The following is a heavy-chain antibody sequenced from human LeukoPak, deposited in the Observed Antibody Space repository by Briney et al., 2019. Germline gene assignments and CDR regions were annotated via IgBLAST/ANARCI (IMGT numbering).Heavy chain of an antibody. CDR1: GFTFSSYS. CDR3: ARDYLRDGYNPYYFDY. J-gene: IGHJ4*02. D-gene: IGHD5-24*01. V-gene: IGHV3-21*01. CDR2: ISSSSSYI. Sequence: GGSLRLSCAASGFTFSSYSMNWVRQAPGKGLEWVSSISSSSSYIYYADSVKGRFTISRDNAKNSLYLQMNSLRAEDTAVYYCARDYLRDGYNPYYFDYWGQGTLVTVSS.